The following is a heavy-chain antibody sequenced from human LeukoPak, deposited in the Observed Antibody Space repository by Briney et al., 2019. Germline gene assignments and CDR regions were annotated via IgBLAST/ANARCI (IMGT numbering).Heavy chain of an antibody. J-gene: IGHJ4*02. CDR2: ISGSGGST. CDR1: GFTFSSYA. V-gene: IGHV3-23*01. D-gene: IGHD6-19*01. CDR3: AKMRGVAVAAFDY. Sequence: PGGSLRLPCAASGFTFSSYAMSWVRQAPGKGLEWVSAISGSGGSTYYADSVKGRFTISRDNSKNTLYLQMNSLRAEDTAVYYCAKMRGVAVAAFDYWGQGTLVTVSS.